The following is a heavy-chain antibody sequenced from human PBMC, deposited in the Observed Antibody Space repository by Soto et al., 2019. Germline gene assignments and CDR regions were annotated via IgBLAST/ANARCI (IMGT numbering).Heavy chain of an antibody. Sequence: SETLSLTCTISNGSIGSYYWTWIRQPPGKGLEWIGHIYYSGSTNYNPSLKSRLTLSLDTSKDQFSLKLTSVTAADTAVYYCARVGRLITAAGLLDAWGQGTLVTVSS. D-gene: IGHD6-13*01. CDR3: ARVGRLITAAGLLDA. J-gene: IGHJ5*02. V-gene: IGHV4-59*01. CDR2: IYYSGST. CDR1: NGSIGSYY.